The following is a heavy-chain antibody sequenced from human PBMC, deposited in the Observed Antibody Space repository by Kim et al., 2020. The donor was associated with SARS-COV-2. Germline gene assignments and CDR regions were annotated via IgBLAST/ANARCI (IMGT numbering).Heavy chain of an antibody. V-gene: IGHV3-9*01. CDR3: AKDIWFGESPLPGPFVY. CDR2: ISWNSGSI. CDR1: GFTFADYA. D-gene: IGHD3-10*01. Sequence: GGSLRLSCAASGFTFADYAMHWVRQAPGKGLEWVSGISWNSGSIGYADSVKGRFTISRDNAKNSLYLQMNSLRAEDTALYYCAKDIWFGESPLPGPFVYSGEGALVAVSS. J-gene: IGHJ4*02.